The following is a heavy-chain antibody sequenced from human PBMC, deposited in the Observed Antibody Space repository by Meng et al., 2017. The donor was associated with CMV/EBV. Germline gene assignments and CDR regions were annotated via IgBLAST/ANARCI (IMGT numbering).Heavy chain of an antibody. Sequence: GESLKISCKGSGYSFTSYWIGWVRQMPGKGLEWMGIIYPGDSDTRYSPSFQGQVTISADKSISTAYLQWSSLKASDTAKYYCARLGYCSSTSCYPIGLFDYWGQGTLVTVSS. CDR1: GYSFTSYW. D-gene: IGHD2-2*01. J-gene: IGHJ4*02. CDR2: IYPGDSDT. V-gene: IGHV5-51*01. CDR3: ARLGYCSSTSCYPIGLFDY.